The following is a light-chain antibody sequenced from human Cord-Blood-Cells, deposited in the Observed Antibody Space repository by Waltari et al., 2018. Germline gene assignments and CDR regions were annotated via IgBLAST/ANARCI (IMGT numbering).Light chain of an antibody. CDR3: QPRSNSPFT. CDR1: QSVIIY. Sequence: IVLTQFPATLALSPGERDTPPCRASQSVIIYLTWDQQKPGQAPMIPIYYASNSATGIPARFSGSGSGTDLTLSISSLEPDDFAVYYCQPRSNSPFTFGPGTKVDIK. CDR2: YAS. J-gene: IGKJ3*01. V-gene: IGKV3-11*01.